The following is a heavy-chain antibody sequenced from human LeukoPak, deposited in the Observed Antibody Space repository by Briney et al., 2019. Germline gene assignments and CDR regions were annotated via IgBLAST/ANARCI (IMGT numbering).Heavy chain of an antibody. V-gene: IGHV4-39*01. CDR3: ARSSMFRGVTVDY. D-gene: IGHD3-10*01. Sequence: SETLSLTCTVSGGSINSSSYYWGWIRQPPGEALEWLGSIYHSGYTYYNPSLKSRVTISVGTSKSRFSLKLSSVTAADTAVYYCARSSMFRGVTVDYWGQGTLVTVSS. J-gene: IGHJ4*02. CDR2: IYHSGYT. CDR1: GGSINSSSYY.